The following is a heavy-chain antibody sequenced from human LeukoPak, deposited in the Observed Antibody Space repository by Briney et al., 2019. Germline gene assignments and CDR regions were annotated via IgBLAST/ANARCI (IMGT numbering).Heavy chain of an antibody. CDR3: AGLGSTVEGRIDP. V-gene: IGHV1-2*02. J-gene: IGHJ5*02. Sequence: GASVKVSCKASGYHFTGYHVHWARQAPGQGLEWMGRISTDSGDINNAPKFQGRVTVTRDTSINTAYMELSRLTSDDAAVYYCAGLGSTVEGRIDPWGQGTPVTVSS. CDR2: ISTDSGDI. CDR1: GYHFTGYH. D-gene: IGHD5/OR15-5a*01.